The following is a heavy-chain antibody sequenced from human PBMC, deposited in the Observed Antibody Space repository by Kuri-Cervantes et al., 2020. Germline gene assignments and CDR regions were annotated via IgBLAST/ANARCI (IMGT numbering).Heavy chain of an antibody. J-gene: IGHJ4*02. V-gene: IGHV3-48*03. CDR2: ISGSGTTK. Sequence: GGSLRLSCAASGFTFSSYEMNWVRQAPGKGLEWVSYISGSGTTKYYADSVKGRFTISRDNAKNSLYLQMNSLRDEDTAVYYCARVTREWELRYFDYWGQGTLVTVSS. CDR3: ARVTREWELRYFDY. D-gene: IGHD1-26*01. CDR1: GFTFSSYE.